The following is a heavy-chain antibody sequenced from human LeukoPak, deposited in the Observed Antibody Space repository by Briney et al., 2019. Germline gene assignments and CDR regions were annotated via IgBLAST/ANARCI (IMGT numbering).Heavy chain of an antibody. V-gene: IGHV4-39*01. CDR2: IYYSGST. D-gene: IGHD1-26*01. J-gene: IGHJ3*02. CDR1: GGSISSSSYY. CDR3: ARPLFGTAVGVNAFDI. Sequence: SETLSLTCTVSGGSISSSSYYWGWIRQPPGKGLEWIGSIYYSGSTYYNPSLKSRVTISVDTSKNQFSLKLSSVTAADTAVYYCARPLFGTAVGVNAFDIWGQGTMVTVSS.